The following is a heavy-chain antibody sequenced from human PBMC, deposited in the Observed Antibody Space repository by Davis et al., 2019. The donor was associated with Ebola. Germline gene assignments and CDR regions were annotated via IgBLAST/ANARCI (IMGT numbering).Heavy chain of an antibody. V-gene: IGHV4-34*01. Sequence: PSETLSLTCAVYGGSFSGYYWSWIRQPPGKGLEWIGEINHSGSTNYNPSLKSRVTISVDTSKNQFSLKLSSVTAADTAVYYCARNSGYAAPADWGQGTLVTVSS. CDR1: GGSFSGYY. J-gene: IGHJ4*02. CDR3: ARNSGYAAPAD. CDR2: INHSGST. D-gene: IGHD5-12*01.